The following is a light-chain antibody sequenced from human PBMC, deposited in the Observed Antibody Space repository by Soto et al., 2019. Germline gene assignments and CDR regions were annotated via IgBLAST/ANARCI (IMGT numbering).Light chain of an antibody. CDR1: SSDVGRYNS. J-gene: IGLJ1*01. CDR2: DVS. V-gene: IGLV2-8*01. CDR3: SSYAGTNNYV. Sequence: QSVLTQPPSASGSPGQSVTISCTGTSSDVGRYNSVSWYQQQPGKAPKLMIYDVSTRPSGVPDRFSGSKSGNTASLTVSRLQAEDEADYYCSSYAGTNNYVFGTGTKLTVL.